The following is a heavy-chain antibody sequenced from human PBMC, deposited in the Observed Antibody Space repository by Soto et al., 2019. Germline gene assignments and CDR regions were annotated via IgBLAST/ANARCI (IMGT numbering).Heavy chain of an antibody. J-gene: IGHJ5*02. D-gene: IGHD2-2*01. V-gene: IGHV4-30-4*01. Sequence: QVQLQESGPGLVKPSQTLSLTCTVSGGSISSGDYYWSWIRQPPGKGLEWIGYIYYSGSNYNNPSLKSRVTKSVDSSKNQFSLKLRSVTAADTAVYYCARYCISTCWPSYNWFDPWGQGTLVTVSS. CDR2: IYYSGSN. CDR1: GGSISSGDYY. CDR3: ARYCISTCWPSYNWFDP.